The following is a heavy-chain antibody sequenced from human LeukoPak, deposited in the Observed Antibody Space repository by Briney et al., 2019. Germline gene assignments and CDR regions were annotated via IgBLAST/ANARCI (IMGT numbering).Heavy chain of an antibody. D-gene: IGHD4-11*01. V-gene: IGHV1-18*01. CDR3: ARVPHRDYIHYYGMDV. J-gene: IGHJ6*02. CDR2: ISAYNGNT. CDR1: GYTFTSYG. Sequence: ASVKVSCKASGYTFTSYGISWVRQAPGQGLEWMGWISAYNGNTNYAQKLQGRVTMTTDTSTSTAYMELRSLRSEDTAVYYCARVPHRDYIHYYGMDVWGQGTTVTVSS.